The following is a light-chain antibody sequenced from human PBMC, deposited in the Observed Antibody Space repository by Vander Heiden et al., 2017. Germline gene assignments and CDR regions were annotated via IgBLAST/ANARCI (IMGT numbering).Light chain of an antibody. CDR2: LGS. Sequence: DIVMTQFPPSLSVTPGEPASISCRSSQTLLHSSGKNYLDWYLQKPGQSPQLLIYLGSTLASGVPDRFSGIGSGTDFTLKISRVEAEDVGVYYCMQGIQTALSFGGGTRLEIK. J-gene: IGKJ4*01. CDR3: MQGIQTALS. CDR1: QTLLHSSGKNY. V-gene: IGKV2-28*01.